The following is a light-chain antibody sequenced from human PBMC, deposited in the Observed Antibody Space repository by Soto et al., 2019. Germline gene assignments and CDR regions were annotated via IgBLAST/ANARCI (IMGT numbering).Light chain of an antibody. CDR2: AAS. CDR3: QQSYSTPPWT. CDR1: QSIVTY. Sequence: DIPVTQNTTSLSASVGDRVTITCRASQSIVTYLNWYLQKPGKAPKLLIYAASNLQSGVPSRFSGSGSGTDFTLTISSLQPEDFATYFCQQSYSTPPWTFGQVTMV. J-gene: IGKJ1*01. V-gene: IGKV1-39*01.